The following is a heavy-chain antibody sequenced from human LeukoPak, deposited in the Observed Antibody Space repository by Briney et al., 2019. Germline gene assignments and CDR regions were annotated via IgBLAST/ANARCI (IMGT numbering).Heavy chain of an antibody. CDR2: INHSGST. D-gene: IGHD3-3*01. J-gene: IGHJ6*03. Sequence: SETLSLTCTVSGYSISNGYYWGWIRQPPGKGLEWIGEINHSGSTNYNPSLKSRVTISVDTSKNQFSLKLSSVTAADTAVYYCARGVGQYYDFWSGHYYYYYMDVWGKGTTVTVSS. CDR3: ARGVGQYYDFWSGHYYYYYMDV. V-gene: IGHV4-38-2*02. CDR1: GYSISNGYY.